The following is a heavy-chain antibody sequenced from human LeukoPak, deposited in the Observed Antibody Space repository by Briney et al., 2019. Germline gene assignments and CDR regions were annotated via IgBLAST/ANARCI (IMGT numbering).Heavy chain of an antibody. V-gene: IGHV1-2*04. Sequence: GASVKVSCKASGYTFTGYYMHWVRQAPGQGLEWMGWINPNSGGTNYAQKFQGWVTMTRDTSISTAYMELSRLRSDDTAVYYCARLDSGSYSCDYWDQGTLVTVSS. J-gene: IGHJ4*02. D-gene: IGHD1-26*01. CDR1: GYTFTGYY. CDR3: ARLDSGSYSCDY. CDR2: INPNSGGT.